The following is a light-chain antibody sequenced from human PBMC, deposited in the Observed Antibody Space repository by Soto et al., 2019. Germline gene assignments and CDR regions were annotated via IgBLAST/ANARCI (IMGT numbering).Light chain of an antibody. Sequence: EIVMTQSPATLSVSPGDWTTLSCRTRKSVRNNLAWYRQKPGQAPRLLIYDVSTRATGIPARFSGSGSGTEFTLTISSLQSEDVAVYYCQQYNNWITFGQGTRLEIK. V-gene: IGKV3-15*01. CDR1: KSVRNN. CDR2: DVS. CDR3: QQYNNWIT. J-gene: IGKJ5*01.